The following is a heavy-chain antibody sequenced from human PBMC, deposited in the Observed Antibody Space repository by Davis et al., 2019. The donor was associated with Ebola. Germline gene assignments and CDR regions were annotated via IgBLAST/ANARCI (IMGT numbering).Heavy chain of an antibody. V-gene: IGHV3-23*01. CDR2: ISGSGGST. J-gene: IGHJ6*02. CDR3: AKSQKVLLWFGVLNADV. Sequence: PGGSLRLSCAASGFTFSIYAMSWVRQGPGKGLEWVSAISGSGGSTNDADSVKGRFTISRDNSNNMLYLQMSSLRAEDTAVYYCAKSQKVLLWFGVLNADVWGQGTTVTVSS. CDR1: GFTFSIYA. D-gene: IGHD3-10*01.